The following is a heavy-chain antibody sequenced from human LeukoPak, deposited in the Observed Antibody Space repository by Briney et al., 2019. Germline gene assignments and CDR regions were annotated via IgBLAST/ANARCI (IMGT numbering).Heavy chain of an antibody. D-gene: IGHD2-21*01. J-gene: IGHJ4*02. Sequence: GASLKVSCKASGYTFTSYAMNWVRQAPGQGLEWMGWINTNTGNPTYAQGFTGRLVFSLDTSVSTAYLQISSLKAEDTAVYYCAVSVMNGGDCFDYWGQGTLVTVSS. CDR3: AVSVMNGGDCFDY. CDR2: INTNTGNP. V-gene: IGHV7-4-1*02. CDR1: GYTFTSYA.